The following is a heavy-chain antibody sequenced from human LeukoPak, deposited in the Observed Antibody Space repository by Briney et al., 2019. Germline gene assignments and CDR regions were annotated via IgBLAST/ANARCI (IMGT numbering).Heavy chain of an antibody. Sequence: ASVKVSCKASGYTFTSYGISWVRQAPGQGLEWMGWISAYNGNTNYAQKLQGRVTMTTDTSTSTAYMELSSLRSEDTAVYYCASDLQREEAPGSYMIDWGQGTLVTVSS. D-gene: IGHD3-10*01. J-gene: IGHJ4*02. V-gene: IGHV1-18*01. CDR2: ISAYNGNT. CDR3: ASDLQREEAPGSYMID. CDR1: GYTFTSYG.